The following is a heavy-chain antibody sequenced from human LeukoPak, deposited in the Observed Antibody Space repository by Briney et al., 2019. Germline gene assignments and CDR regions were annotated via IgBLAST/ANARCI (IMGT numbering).Heavy chain of an antibody. CDR3: AKDMGATKRALFDY. CDR2: ISWNSGSI. J-gene: IGHJ4*02. D-gene: IGHD1-26*01. Sequence: GGSLRLSCAASGFTFDDYAMHWVRQAPGKGLEWVSGISWNSGSIGYADSVKGRFTISRDNAKNSLYLQTNSLRAEDTALYYCAKDMGATKRALFDYWGQGTLVTVSS. V-gene: IGHV3-9*01. CDR1: GFTFDDYA.